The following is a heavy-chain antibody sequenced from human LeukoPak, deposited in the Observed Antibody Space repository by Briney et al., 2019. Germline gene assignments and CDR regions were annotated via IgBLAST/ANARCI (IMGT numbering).Heavy chain of an antibody. D-gene: IGHD6-13*01. V-gene: IGHV3-23*01. CDR2: ISGSSGST. CDR3: AKAFGSSRGYYYDALDV. Sequence: GGSLRLSCAASRFTFSSYAMSWVRQAPGKGLEWVSAISGSSGSTYYADSVKGRFTISRDNSKNTLYLQTNSLRGDDTAVYYCAKAFGSSRGYYYDALDVWGQGTTVTVSS. J-gene: IGHJ6*02. CDR1: RFTFSSYA.